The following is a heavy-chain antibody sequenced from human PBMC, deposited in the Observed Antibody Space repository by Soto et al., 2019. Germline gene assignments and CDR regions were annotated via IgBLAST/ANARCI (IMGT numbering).Heavy chain of an antibody. J-gene: IGHJ3*02. D-gene: IGHD3-22*01. Sequence: QVQLVQSGAEVKKPGASVKVSCKASGYIFTTYGISWVRQAPGQGLEWMGWISANNGNTYYAQKFQGRATMNTDTPTSTIYLGLSSLRSGDTAGYYCARDLQCYSASSGYGDVFGIWGHGTMVTVSS. V-gene: IGHV1-18*01. CDR2: ISANNGNT. CDR3: ARDLQCYSASSGYGDVFGI. CDR1: GYIFTTYG.